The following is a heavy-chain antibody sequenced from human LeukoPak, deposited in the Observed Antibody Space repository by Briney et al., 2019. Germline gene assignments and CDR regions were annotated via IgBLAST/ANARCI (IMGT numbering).Heavy chain of an antibody. CDR3: ARGGNYGDYVDY. CDR1: GGSISSYY. J-gene: IGHJ4*02. D-gene: IGHD4-17*01. V-gene: IGHV4-59*01. Sequence: SETLSLTCTVSGGSISSYYWSWIRQPPGKGLEWIGYIYYSGSTNYNPSLKSRVTISVDTSKNQFSLKLSSVTAADTAAYYCARGGNYGDYVDYWGQGTLVTVSS. CDR2: IYYSGST.